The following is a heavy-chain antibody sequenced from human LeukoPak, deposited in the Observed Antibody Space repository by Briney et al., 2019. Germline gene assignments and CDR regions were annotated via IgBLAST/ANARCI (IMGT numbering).Heavy chain of an antibody. V-gene: IGHV4-59*01. D-gene: IGHD1-26*01. J-gene: IGHJ4*02. Sequence: SETLSLTCTVSGGSISSYYWSWIRQPPGKGLEWIGYIYYSGSTNYNPSLKSRVTISVDTSKNQFSLKLSSVTAADTALYYCARDPTGSGSYYYWGQGTLVTVSS. CDR2: IYYSGST. CDR3: ARDPTGSGSYYY. CDR1: GGSISSYY.